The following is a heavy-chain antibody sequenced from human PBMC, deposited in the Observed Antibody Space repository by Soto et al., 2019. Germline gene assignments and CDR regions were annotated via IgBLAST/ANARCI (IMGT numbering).Heavy chain of an antibody. CDR3: ARDRGYYGSGSYGYHDAFDI. CDR1: GYTFTSYY. J-gene: IGHJ3*02. CDR2: INPSGGST. V-gene: IGHV1-46*01. D-gene: IGHD3-10*01. Sequence: QVQLVQSGAEVKKPGASVKVSCKASGYTFTSYYMHWVRQAPGQGLEWMGIINPSGGSTSYAQKFQGRVTMTRDTSTSTVYMELSSLRSEDTAVYYCARDRGYYGSGSYGYHDAFDIWGQGTMVTVSS.